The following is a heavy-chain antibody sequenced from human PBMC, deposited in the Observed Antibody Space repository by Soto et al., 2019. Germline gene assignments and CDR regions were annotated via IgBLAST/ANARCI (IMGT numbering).Heavy chain of an antibody. CDR1: GFTFSSYA. J-gene: IGHJ3*02. D-gene: IGHD6-13*01. Sequence: QVQLVESGGGVVQPWRSLRLSCAASGFTFSSYAMHWVRQAPGKGLEWVAVISYDGSNKYYADSVKGRFTISRDNSKNTLYLQMNSLRAEDTAVYYCARTHSGRDCSSWAGAFDIWGQGTMVTVSS. CDR3: ARTHSGRDCSSWAGAFDI. CDR2: ISYDGSNK. V-gene: IGHV3-30-3*01.